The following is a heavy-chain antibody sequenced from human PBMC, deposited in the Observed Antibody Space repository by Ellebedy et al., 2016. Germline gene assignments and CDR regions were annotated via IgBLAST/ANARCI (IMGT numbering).Heavy chain of an antibody. Sequence: GGSLRLXXVAPGFTFGNFFMSWVRQAPGEGLEWVSTLSGSGPKTYYADSVQGRFTISRDSSRNTLYLQMNSLRAEDTAVYYCAPRAIAAPKWGQGTLVTVSS. CDR2: LSGSGPKT. J-gene: IGHJ4*02. CDR3: APRAIAAPK. D-gene: IGHD6-6*01. CDR1: GFTFGNFF. V-gene: IGHV3-23*01.